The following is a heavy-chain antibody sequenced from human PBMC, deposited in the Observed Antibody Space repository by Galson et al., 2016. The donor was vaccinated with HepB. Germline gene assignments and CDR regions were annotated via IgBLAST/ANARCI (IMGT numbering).Heavy chain of an antibody. J-gene: IGHJ6*04. Sequence: SVKVSCKASGYTFTSYGISWVRQAPGQGLEWMGWISAYNGNTNYAQKLQGRVTMTTDTSTSTAYMELRSLRTDHTAVYYCARDYLRRTTYRGGMDVWGKGTTVTVSS. CDR2: ISAYNGNT. D-gene: IGHD2/OR15-2a*01. CDR1: GYTFTSYG. V-gene: IGHV1-18*01. CDR3: ARDYLRRTTYRGGMDV.